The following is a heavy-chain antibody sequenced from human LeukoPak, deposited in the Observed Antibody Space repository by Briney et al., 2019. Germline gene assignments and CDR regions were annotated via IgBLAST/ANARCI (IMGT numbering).Heavy chain of an antibody. CDR2: IYYSGTT. J-gene: IGHJ4*02. CDR1: GGSITSYY. V-gene: IGHV4-59*01. CDR3: AGGVYIAAAQYGY. Sequence: SETLSLTCTVSGGSITSYYWSWVRQPPGKGREWIGYIYYSGTTNYNPSLKRRVTISVDASKNQSPLKLSSVTAADTAVYYCAGGVYIAAAQYGYWGQGTLVSVSS. D-gene: IGHD6-13*01.